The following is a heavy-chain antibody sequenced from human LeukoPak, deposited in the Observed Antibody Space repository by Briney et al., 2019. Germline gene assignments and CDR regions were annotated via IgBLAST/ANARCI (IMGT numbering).Heavy chain of an antibody. CDR2: INSDGCST. Sequence: PGGSLRLSCAASGFTFNRYWMHWVRQVPGKGLVWVSRINSDGCSTTYADSVKGRFTISRDNARNTLYLQMNSLRAEDTAVYYCARGRGTIYMFDYWGQGTLVTVSS. D-gene: IGHD2/OR15-2a*01. V-gene: IGHV3-74*01. J-gene: IGHJ4*02. CDR3: ARGRGTIYMFDY. CDR1: GFTFNRYW.